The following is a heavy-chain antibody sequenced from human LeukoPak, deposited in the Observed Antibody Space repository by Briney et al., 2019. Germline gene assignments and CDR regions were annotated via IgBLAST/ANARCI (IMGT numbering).Heavy chain of an antibody. CDR2: ISGSGGST. Sequence: EGSLRLSCAASGFTFSSYAMSWVRQAPGKGLEWVSAISGSGGSTYYADSVKGRFTISRDNSKNTLYLQMNSLRAEDTAVYYCAKGHRDGYNCRNWGQGTLVTVSS. CDR3: AKGHRDGYNCRN. V-gene: IGHV3-23*01. J-gene: IGHJ4*02. D-gene: IGHD5-24*01. CDR1: GFTFSSYA.